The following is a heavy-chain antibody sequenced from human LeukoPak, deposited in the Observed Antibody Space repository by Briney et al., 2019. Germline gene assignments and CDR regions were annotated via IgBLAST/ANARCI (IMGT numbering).Heavy chain of an antibody. V-gene: IGHV3-48*04. CDR3: ARLSSSSGLGVDY. D-gene: IGHD6-6*01. Sequence: PGGSLRLSCEASGFTFSSYSMNWVRQAPGEGREWVAYTGGGNYLISYADSVKRRFTINRDNATDSLYLQMHSLRAEDTAVYYSARLSSSSGLGVDYWGQGTLVTVSS. J-gene: IGHJ4*02. CDR1: GFTFSSYS. CDR2: TGGGNYLI.